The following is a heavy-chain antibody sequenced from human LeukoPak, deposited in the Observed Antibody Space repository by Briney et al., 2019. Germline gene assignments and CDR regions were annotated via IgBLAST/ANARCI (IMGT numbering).Heavy chain of an antibody. CDR2: ISSSSSYI. D-gene: IGHD6-6*01. CDR3: ARGPRGSSSITYFDY. J-gene: IGHJ4*02. Sequence: GGSLRLSCAASGFTFSSYSMNWVRQAPGKGLEWVSSISSSSSYIYYADSVKGRFTISRDNAKNSLYLQMNSLRAEETAVYYCARGPRGSSSITYFDYWGQGTLVTVSS. CDR1: GFTFSSYS. V-gene: IGHV3-21*01.